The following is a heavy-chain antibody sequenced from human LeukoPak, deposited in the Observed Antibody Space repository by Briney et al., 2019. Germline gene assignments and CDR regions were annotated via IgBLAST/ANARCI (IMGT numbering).Heavy chain of an antibody. D-gene: IGHD6-6*01. J-gene: IGHJ4*02. Sequence: GGSLRLSCAASGFTFSSYSMNWVRQAPGKGLEWVSSISSSSSYIYYADSVKGRYTISRDNAKNSLYLQMNSLRAEDTAVYYCARDLIAARSYYFDYWGQGTLVTVSS. CDR3: ARDLIAARSYYFDY. V-gene: IGHV3-21*01. CDR2: ISSSSSYI. CDR1: GFTFSSYS.